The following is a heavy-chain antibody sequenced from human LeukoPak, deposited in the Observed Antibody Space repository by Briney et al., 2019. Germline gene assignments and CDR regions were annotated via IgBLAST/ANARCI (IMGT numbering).Heavy chain of an antibody. CDR1: GFPFSTYD. CDR2: IRRNSDGGTI. J-gene: IGHJ5*02. V-gene: IGHV3-15*07. CDR3: ATDFYDTT. D-gene: IGHD3-22*01. Sequence: GGSLRLSCAASGFPFSTYDMHWVRQAPGKGLEWVGRIRRNSDGGTIDYAAPVKGRFALSRDDSKNTLYLHMSSLQTEDTAVYYCATDFYDTTWGQGTLVTVSS.